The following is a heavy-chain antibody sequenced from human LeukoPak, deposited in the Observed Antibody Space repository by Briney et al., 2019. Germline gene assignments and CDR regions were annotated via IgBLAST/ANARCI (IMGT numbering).Heavy chain of an antibody. CDR1: GFTFSSYH. CDR2: ISSRNEAI. D-gene: IGHD1-14*01. J-gene: IGHJ6*02. CDR3: ARDGNRGYDMDV. V-gene: IGHV3-48*01. Sequence: GGSLRLSCAASGFTFSSYHMNWVRQAPGKGLEWVSYISSRNEAIYYADSVKGRFTISRDNAKNSLYLQMNSLRVEDRAVYYCARDGNRGYDMDVWGQGTTVTVSS.